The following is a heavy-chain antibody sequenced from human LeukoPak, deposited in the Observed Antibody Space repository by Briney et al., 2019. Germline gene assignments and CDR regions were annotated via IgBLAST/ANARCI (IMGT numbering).Heavy chain of an antibody. J-gene: IGHJ4*02. CDR1: GGSISSSSYY. CDR3: HMYYYDSSGYYFVY. Sequence: SETLSLTCTVSGGSISSSSYYWGWIRQPPGKGLEWIGRIHTSGSTNYNPSLKSRVTMSLDTSKNQFSLKLSSVTAADTAVYYCHMYYYDSSGYYFVYWGQGTLVTVSS. V-gene: IGHV4-39*07. D-gene: IGHD3-22*01. CDR2: IHTSGST.